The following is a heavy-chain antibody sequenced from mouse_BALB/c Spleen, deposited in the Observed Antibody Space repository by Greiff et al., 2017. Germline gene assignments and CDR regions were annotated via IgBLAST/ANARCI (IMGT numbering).Heavy chain of an antibody. Sequence: QVQLQQSGAELVKPGASVKLSCKASGYTFTSYYMYWVKQRPGQGLEWIGEINPSNGGTNFNEKFKSKATLTVDKSSSTAYMQLSSLTSEDSAVYYCTRGATVVARYAMDYWGQGTSVTVSS. CDR1: GYTFTSYY. CDR3: TRGATVVARYAMDY. D-gene: IGHD1-1*01. J-gene: IGHJ4*01. V-gene: IGHV1S81*02. CDR2: INPSNGGT.